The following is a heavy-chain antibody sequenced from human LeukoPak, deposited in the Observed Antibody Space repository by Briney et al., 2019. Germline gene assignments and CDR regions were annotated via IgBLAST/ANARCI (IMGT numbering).Heavy chain of an antibody. CDR1: GFTFSSYW. Sequence: GGSLRLSCAASGFTFSSYWMHWVRQAPGKGLVWFSRINTDGSGTTYADSVKGRFTISRDNGKNTLYLQMNSLRAEDTAVYYCAGNNYGSGYYSGYWGQGTLVTVSS. V-gene: IGHV3-74*01. CDR3: AGNNYGSGYYSGY. CDR2: INTDGSGT. D-gene: IGHD3-10*01. J-gene: IGHJ4*02.